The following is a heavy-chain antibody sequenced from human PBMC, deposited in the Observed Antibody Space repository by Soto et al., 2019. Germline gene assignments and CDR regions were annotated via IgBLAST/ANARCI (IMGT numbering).Heavy chain of an antibody. CDR3: ARGGNVVVVAATPTLDY. V-gene: IGHV4-34*01. Sequence: QVQLQQWGAGLLKPSETLSLTCAVYGGSFSGYYWSWIRQPPGKGLEWIGEINHSGSTNYNPSLKSRVTISVDTSKNQFSLKLSSVTAADTAVYYCARGGNVVVVAATPTLDYWGQGTLDTVSS. J-gene: IGHJ4*02. CDR2: INHSGST. CDR1: GGSFSGYY. D-gene: IGHD2-15*01.